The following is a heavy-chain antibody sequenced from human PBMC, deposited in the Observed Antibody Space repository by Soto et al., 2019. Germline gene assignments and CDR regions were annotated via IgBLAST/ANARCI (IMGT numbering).Heavy chain of an antibody. CDR2: IYPGDFDA. V-gene: IGHV5-51*01. CDR3: VSPAGATTFDDSDV. D-gene: IGHD1-26*01. J-gene: IGHJ3*01. Sequence: GESLKISCKGSGYSFASYWIGWVRQMPGKGLEWVAIIYPGDFDAKYSPSFQGQVAISVDKSINAAYLQWNSLKASDTAVYYCVSPAGATTFDDSDVWGQGTMVTGSS. CDR1: GYSFASYW.